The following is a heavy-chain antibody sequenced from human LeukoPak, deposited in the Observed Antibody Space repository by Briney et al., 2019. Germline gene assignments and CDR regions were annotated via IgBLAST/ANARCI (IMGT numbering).Heavy chain of an antibody. CDR1: GFTFSNYY. Sequence: PGGSLRLSCAASGFTFSNYYMSWVRQAPGKGLEWVANIKQDGSEKYYVGSVKGRFTISRDNAKNSLYLQMNSLRAEDTAVCYCAKWGPYDILTGRINWGQGTLVTVSS. V-gene: IGHV3-7*03. CDR3: AKWGPYDILTGRIN. CDR2: IKQDGSEK. J-gene: IGHJ4*02. D-gene: IGHD3-9*01.